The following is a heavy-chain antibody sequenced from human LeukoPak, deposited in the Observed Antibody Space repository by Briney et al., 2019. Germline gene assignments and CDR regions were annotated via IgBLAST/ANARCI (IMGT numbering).Heavy chain of an antibody. V-gene: IGHV1-69*13. D-gene: IGHD2-21*01. CDR1: GGDFSSYA. J-gene: IGHJ4*02. Sequence: GASVKVSCKASGGDFSSYAFSWVRQGPGQGLEWMGGIIPIFGRGKYAQKFQGRVMIIADESTSTAYMDLSSLRSEDTAVYYCASGPRGMVDWNYIDFWGQGTLVTVSS. CDR3: ASGPRGMVDWNYIDF. CDR2: IIPIFGRG.